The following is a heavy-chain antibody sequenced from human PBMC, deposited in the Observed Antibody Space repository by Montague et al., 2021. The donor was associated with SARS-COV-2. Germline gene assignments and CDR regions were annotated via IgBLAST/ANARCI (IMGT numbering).Heavy chain of an antibody. CDR1: GGSFSGFY. J-gene: IGHJ6*03. CDR2: VNHSEST. CDR3: ARGRGLYYESSGGLYYMDV. Sequence: SETLSPTRAASGGSFSGFYWSWVRQSPGKGLEWIGDVNHSESTNYNPSLKGRVTISVDRSKNHFSLRLRSVTAADTAVYYCARGRGLYYESSGGLYYMDVWGEGTTVTVSS. D-gene: IGHD3-22*01. V-gene: IGHV4-34*01.